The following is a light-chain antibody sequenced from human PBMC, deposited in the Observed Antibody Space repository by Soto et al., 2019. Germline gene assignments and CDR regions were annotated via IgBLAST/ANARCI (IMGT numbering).Light chain of an antibody. J-gene: IGKJ4*01. Sequence: DIVMTQSPLSLPVTPGEPASISCRSSQSLLHSNGYNYLDWYLQKPGQSPQLLIYLGSNRASGVPDRFSGSGSGTDFTLKISRVDAEDVGVYYSMQALQTPLTFGGGTKVEI. CDR1: QSLLHSNGYNY. CDR2: LGS. CDR3: MQALQTPLT. V-gene: IGKV2-28*01.